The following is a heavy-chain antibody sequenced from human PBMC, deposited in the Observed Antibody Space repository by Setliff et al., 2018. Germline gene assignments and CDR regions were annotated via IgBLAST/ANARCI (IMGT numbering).Heavy chain of an antibody. CDR2: LIPFFGTT. J-gene: IGHJ6*02. CDR1: GGTFSSFA. CDR3: ARDSRQWLEGGASGDMDI. D-gene: IGHD6-19*01. V-gene: IGHV1-69*13. Sequence: SVKVSCTTSGGTFSSFAVSWVRQAPGQRPEWMGRLIPFFGTTIYAQKFQGRVTITADQSTSTVFMELNSLRSEDTAFYYCARDSRQWLEGGASGDMDIWGQGTAVTVSS.